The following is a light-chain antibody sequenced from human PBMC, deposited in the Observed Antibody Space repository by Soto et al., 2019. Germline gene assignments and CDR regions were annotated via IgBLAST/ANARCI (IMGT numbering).Light chain of an antibody. CDR2: AAS. Sequence: DIQMTQSPSSLSASVGDRVTITCRASQSISSYLNWYQQKPGKAPKLLIYAASSLQSGVPSRFSGSGSGTDFNLTISSLQPEDFATYYCQQSYSTLLPFGGGTKVEIK. CDR3: QQSYSTLLP. CDR1: QSISSY. J-gene: IGKJ4*01. V-gene: IGKV1-39*01.